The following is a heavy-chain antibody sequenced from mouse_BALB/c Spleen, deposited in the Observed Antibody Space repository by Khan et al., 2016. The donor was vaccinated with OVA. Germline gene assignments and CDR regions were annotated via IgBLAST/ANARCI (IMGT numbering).Heavy chain of an antibody. V-gene: IGHV1-9*01. CDR2: ILPGSNNT. Sequence: QVQLQQSGAELMKPGASMRISCKTTGYTFSNYWIEWVNQRPGHGLEWIGEILPGSNNTNYNEKFKGKATFTADTSSNPAYMQLSSLTSEDSAVYYCARYTMITAFSYWGQGTLVTVSA. J-gene: IGHJ3*01. CDR3: ARYTMITAFSY. D-gene: IGHD2-4*01. CDR1: GYTFSNYW.